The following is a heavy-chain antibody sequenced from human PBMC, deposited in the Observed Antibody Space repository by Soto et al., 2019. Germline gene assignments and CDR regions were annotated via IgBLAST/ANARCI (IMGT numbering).Heavy chain of an antibody. V-gene: IGHV4-4*02. CDR1: SGSISSSNW. D-gene: IGHD1-26*01. Sequence: QVQLQESGPGLVKPSGTLSLTCAVTSGSISSSNWWSWVRQPPGKGLEWIGQIWHSGSTDYNPSLKSRVTMSVDKSKNQFSLQVTSVTAADMAVYFCARGSTVTDYPDSWGRGTLVTVSS. J-gene: IGHJ4*02. CDR3: ARGSTVTDYPDS. CDR2: IWHSGST.